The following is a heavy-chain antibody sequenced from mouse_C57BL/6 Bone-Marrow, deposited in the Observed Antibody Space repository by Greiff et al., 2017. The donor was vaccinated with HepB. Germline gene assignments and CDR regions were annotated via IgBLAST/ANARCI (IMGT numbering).Heavy chain of an antibody. CDR3: TRITTVVATYWYFDV. J-gene: IGHJ1*03. Sequence: EVKVVESGEGLVKPGGSLKLSCAASGFTLSSYAMSWVRQTPEKRLEWVAYISSGGDYIYYADTVKGRFTISRDNARNTLYLQMSSLKSEDTAMYYCTRITTVVATYWYFDVWGTGTTVTVSS. CDR1: GFTLSSYA. D-gene: IGHD1-1*01. V-gene: IGHV5-9-1*02. CDR2: ISSGGDYI.